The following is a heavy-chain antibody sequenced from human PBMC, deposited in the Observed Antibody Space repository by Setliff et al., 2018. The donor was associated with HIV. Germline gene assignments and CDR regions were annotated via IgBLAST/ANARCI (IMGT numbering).Heavy chain of an antibody. D-gene: IGHD3-10*01. CDR2: INHSGST. Sequence: KTSETLSLTCAVYGGSFSGYYWSWIRQPPGKGMEWIGEINHSGSTNCSPSLKSRVTISVDTSKNQFSLKLSSVTAADTAVYYCARDGPLEGSYRYYYYYMDVWGKGTTVTVSS. CDR1: GGSFSGYY. CDR3: ARDGPLEGSYRYYYYYMDV. J-gene: IGHJ6*03. V-gene: IGHV4-34*01.